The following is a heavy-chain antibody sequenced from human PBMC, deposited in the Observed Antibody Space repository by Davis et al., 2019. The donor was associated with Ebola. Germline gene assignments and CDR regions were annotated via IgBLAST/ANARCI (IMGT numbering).Heavy chain of an antibody. J-gene: IGHJ4*02. CDR2: ISSNGGST. V-gene: IGHV3-64*01. Sequence: GESLKISCAASGFTFSSYSMNWVRQAPGKGLEYVSAISSNGGSTYYANSVKGRFTTSRDNSKNTLYLQMGSLRAEDMAVYYCARDQSWYAFDYWGQGTLVTVSS. CDR3: ARDQSWYAFDY. D-gene: IGHD6-13*01. CDR1: GFTFSSYS.